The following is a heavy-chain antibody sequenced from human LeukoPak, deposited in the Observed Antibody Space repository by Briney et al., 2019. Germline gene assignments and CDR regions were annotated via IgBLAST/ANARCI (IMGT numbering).Heavy chain of an antibody. CDR3: ARVGYCGSTSCYLWMGAFDI. Sequence: ASVKVSCKASGGTFSSYAIRWVRQAPGQGLEWMGGIIPIFGTANYAQKFQGRVTITADESTSTAYMELSSLRSEDTAVYYCARVGYCGSTSCYLWMGAFDIWGQGTMVTVSS. CDR2: IIPIFGTA. V-gene: IGHV1-69*13. CDR1: GGTFSSYA. D-gene: IGHD2-2*01. J-gene: IGHJ3*02.